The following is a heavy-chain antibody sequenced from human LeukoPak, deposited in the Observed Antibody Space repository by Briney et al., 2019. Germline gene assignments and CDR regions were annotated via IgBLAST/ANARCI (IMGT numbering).Heavy chain of an antibody. J-gene: IGHJ4*02. CDR2: VPSDDNPT. Sequence: GGSLRLSCSASGFIFSNFVMHWVRQAPGKGLVWVARVPSDDNPTNYADSVQGRFTISRDNAKNTLYLHMNDLRVEDTAVYFCARDHYFKIDYWGQGTPVTVSS. CDR3: ARDHYFKIDY. D-gene: IGHD3-10*01. V-gene: IGHV3-74*01. CDR1: GFIFSNFV.